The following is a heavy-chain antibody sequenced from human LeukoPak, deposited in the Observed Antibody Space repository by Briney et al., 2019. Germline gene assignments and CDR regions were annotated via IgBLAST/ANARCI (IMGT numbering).Heavy chain of an antibody. CDR1: GFTVSSNY. Sequence: GGSLRLSCAASGFTVSSNYMSWVRQAPGKGLEWVSVIYSGGSTYYADSVKGRFTISRDNSKNTLYLQMNSLRAEDTAVYYCARVQWLVSYYFDYWGQGTLVTVSP. V-gene: IGHV3-66*01. J-gene: IGHJ4*02. CDR2: IYSGGST. CDR3: ARVQWLVSYYFDY. D-gene: IGHD6-19*01.